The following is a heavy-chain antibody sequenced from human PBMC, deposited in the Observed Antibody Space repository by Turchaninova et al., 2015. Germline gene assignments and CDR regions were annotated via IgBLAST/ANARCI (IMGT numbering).Heavy chain of an antibody. Sequence: QVQLQESGPGLVKPSETLSLTCAVYGFPISSGYFWGWIRQPPGKGLEWLGTIYQSGTTYYNPSLKSRLTISVDTSKNQFSLELSSVTAADTAVYYCARHPRSGTFDYWGQGTLVTVSS. J-gene: IGHJ4*02. CDR1: GFPISSGYF. D-gene: IGHD1-26*01. CDR3: ARHPRSGTFDY. V-gene: IGHV4-38-2*01. CDR2: IYQSGTT.